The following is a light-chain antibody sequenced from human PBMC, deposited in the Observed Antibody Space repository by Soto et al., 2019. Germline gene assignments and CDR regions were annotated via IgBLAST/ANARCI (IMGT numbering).Light chain of an antibody. CDR2: AAS. J-gene: IGKJ1*01. Sequence: DIQMTQSPSSLSASVGDRVTITCRASQGISTYLVWYQQKPGTVPKLLIFAASTLHSGVPSRFSGSGSGTDFTLTISRLQPEDVATYYCQTYNGAPWTFGQGTKVEIK. CDR3: QTYNGAPWT. V-gene: IGKV1-27*01. CDR1: QGISTY.